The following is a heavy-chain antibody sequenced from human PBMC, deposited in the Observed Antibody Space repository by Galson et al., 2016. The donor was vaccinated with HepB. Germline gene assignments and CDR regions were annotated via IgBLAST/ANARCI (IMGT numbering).Heavy chain of an antibody. CDR2: IYPSYGGT. CDR1: GYTFTNYY. J-gene: IGHJ5*02. V-gene: IGHV1-46*01. Sequence: SVKVSCKASGYTFTNYYIHWVRQAPGQGLEWMGIIYPSYGGTNYAQQFQGRVTMTRDTSTSTVYMELSALTSEDTAVYYCAREAPAALCFDPWGQGTLVTVSS. CDR3: AREAPAALCFDP.